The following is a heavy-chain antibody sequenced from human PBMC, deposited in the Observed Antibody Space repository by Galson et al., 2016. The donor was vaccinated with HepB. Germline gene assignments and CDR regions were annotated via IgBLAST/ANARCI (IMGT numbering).Heavy chain of an antibody. D-gene: IGHD1-14*01. J-gene: IGHJ4*02. CDR3: AKDVQGYYQPVDS. CDR2: IYVSDTS. Sequence: SLRLSCAPSGFSVSNNYLTWVRQAPGKGLEWVSLIYVSDTSHYADSVKGRFTISRDNSKDTLYLQMNSLRAEDTALYFCAKDVQGYYQPVDSWGQGTLVTVSS. V-gene: IGHV3-53*01. CDR1: GFSVSNNY.